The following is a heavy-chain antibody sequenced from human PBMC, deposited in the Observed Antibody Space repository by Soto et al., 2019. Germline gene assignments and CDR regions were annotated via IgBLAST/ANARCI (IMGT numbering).Heavy chain of an antibody. J-gene: IGHJ2*01. V-gene: IGHV4-4*02. D-gene: IGHD3-16*01. Sequence: QVQLQESGPGLVKPSGTLSLTCDVSRGSMNSGHWWSWVRQPPGKGLEWVAHIHRSGTTNYNPSLGSRVAISLDECKDQFSLKLNSVTAADTGVYYCVRVGLRWYFDFWGRGTLVTVSS. CDR3: VRVGLRWYFDF. CDR2: IHRSGTT. CDR1: RGSMNSGHW.